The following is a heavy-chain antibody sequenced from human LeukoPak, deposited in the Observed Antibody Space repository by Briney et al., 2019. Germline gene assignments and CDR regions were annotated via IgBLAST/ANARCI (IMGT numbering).Heavy chain of an antibody. CDR1: GFTFDDYG. D-gene: IGHD1-26*01. CDR3: AKRESGSFDY. Sequence: GGSLRLSCAASGFTFDDYGMSWVRQAPGKGLEWVSGINWNGGSTGYADSVKGRFTISRDNSKNTLYLQMNSLRAEDTAVYYCAKRESGSFDYWGQGTLVTVSS. V-gene: IGHV3-20*04. CDR2: INWNGGST. J-gene: IGHJ4*02.